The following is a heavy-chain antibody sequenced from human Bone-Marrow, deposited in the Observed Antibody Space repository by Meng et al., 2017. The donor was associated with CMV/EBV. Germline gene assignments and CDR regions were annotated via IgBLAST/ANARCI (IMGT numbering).Heavy chain of an antibody. V-gene: IGHV4-34*01. J-gene: IGHJ6*02. CDR2: INHSGST. D-gene: IGHD2-2*01. CDR1: GGSFSGYY. Sequence: GSLRLSCAVYGGSFSGYYWSWIRQPPGKGLEWIGEINHSGSTNYNPSLKSRVTISVDTSKNQFSLKLSSVTAADTAVYYCARGLQLLHYYYGMDVWGQGTTVTVSS. CDR3: ARGLQLLHYYYGMDV.